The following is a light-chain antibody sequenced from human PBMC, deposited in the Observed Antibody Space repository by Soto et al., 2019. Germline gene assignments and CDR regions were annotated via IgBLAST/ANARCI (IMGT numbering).Light chain of an antibody. Sequence: EIVMTQSPGTLSVSPGERATLSCRASQRISANLAWYQQKPGQAPTLLIYGASSRATGIPDRFSGSGSGTDFTLTISRLEPEDFAVYYCQQYGSSPRTFGQGTKVDIK. J-gene: IGKJ1*01. CDR1: QRISAN. CDR2: GAS. V-gene: IGKV3-20*01. CDR3: QQYGSSPRT.